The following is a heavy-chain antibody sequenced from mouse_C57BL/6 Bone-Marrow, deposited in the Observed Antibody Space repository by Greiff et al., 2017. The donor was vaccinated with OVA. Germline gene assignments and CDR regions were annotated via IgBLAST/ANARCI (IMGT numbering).Heavy chain of an antibody. J-gene: IGHJ3*01. Sequence: EVQLVESGGGLVQPGGSLKLSCAASGFTFSDYGMAWVRQAPRKGPEWVAFISNLAYSIYYADTVTGRFTISRENAKNTLYLEMSSLRSEDTAMYYCARYDYDGGAWFAYWGQGTLVTVSA. D-gene: IGHD2-4*01. CDR3: ARYDYDGGAWFAY. V-gene: IGHV5-15*01. CDR1: GFTFSDYG. CDR2: ISNLAYSI.